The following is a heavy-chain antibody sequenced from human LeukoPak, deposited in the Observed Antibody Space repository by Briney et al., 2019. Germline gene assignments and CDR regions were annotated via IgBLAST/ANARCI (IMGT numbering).Heavy chain of an antibody. D-gene: IGHD3-10*01. Sequence: SETLSLTCTVSGGSISSNNYYWGWIRQPPGKGLEWIGSIYYSGSTYYNPSLKSRVTISVDTSKNQFSLKLSSVTAADTAVYYCARDIRFEEGADAFDIWGQGTMVTVSS. CDR3: ARDIRFEEGADAFDI. V-gene: IGHV4-39*07. CDR1: GGSISSNNYY. CDR2: IYYSGST. J-gene: IGHJ3*02.